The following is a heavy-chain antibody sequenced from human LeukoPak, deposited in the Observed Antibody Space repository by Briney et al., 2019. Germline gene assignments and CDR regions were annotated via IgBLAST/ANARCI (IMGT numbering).Heavy chain of an antibody. CDR1: GGSFSGYY. CDR3: ARSQRLYYYYMDV. CDR2: INHSGST. J-gene: IGHJ6*03. V-gene: IGHV4-34*01. Sequence: NPSETLSLTCAVYGGSFSGYYWSWIRQPPGKGLEWIGEINHSGSTNYNPSLKSRVTISVDTSKNEFSLKLTSVTAADTSVYYCARSQRLYYYYMDVWGKGTTVTVSS.